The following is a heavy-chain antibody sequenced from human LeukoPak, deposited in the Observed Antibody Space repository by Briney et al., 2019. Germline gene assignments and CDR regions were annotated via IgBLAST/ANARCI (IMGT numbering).Heavy chain of an antibody. D-gene: IGHD3-9*01. V-gene: IGHV1-69*04. Sequence: SVKVSCKASGGTFSSYAISWVRQAPGQGLEWMGRIIPILGIANYAQKFQGRVTITADKSTSTAYMELSSLRSEDTAVYYCASKDYDILTGSHDAFDIWGQGTMSPSLQ. CDR3: ASKDYDILTGSHDAFDI. J-gene: IGHJ3*02. CDR2: IIPILGIA. CDR1: GGTFSSYA.